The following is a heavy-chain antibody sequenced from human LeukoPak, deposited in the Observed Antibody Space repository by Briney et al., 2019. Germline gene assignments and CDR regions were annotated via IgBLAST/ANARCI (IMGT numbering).Heavy chain of an antibody. J-gene: IGHJ4*02. V-gene: IGHV4-39*07. CDR1: GGSISSSPYY. CDR2: IYFGGST. Sequence: PSETLSLTCTVSGGSISSSPYYWVWIRQPPGKGLEWIGSIYFGGSTYYNPSLKSRVTISVDTSKNQFSLKLSAVTAADTAVYYCARYVWGSYPTFEDYWGQGTLVTVSS. D-gene: IGHD3-16*02. CDR3: ARYVWGSYPTFEDY.